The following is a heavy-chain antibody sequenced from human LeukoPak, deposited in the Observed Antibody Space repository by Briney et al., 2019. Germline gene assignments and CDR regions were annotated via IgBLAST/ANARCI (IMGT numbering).Heavy chain of an antibody. Sequence: GGSLRLSCAASGFTFSSYEMNWVRQAPGKGLEWVSSISSSSSYIYYADSVKGRFTISRDNAKNSLYLQMNSLRAEDTAVYYCARDPGAYYYDSSGYSRFDPWGQGTLVTVSS. CDR2: ISSSSSYI. CDR3: ARDPGAYYYDSSGYSRFDP. CDR1: GFTFSSYE. J-gene: IGHJ5*02. V-gene: IGHV3-21*01. D-gene: IGHD3-22*01.